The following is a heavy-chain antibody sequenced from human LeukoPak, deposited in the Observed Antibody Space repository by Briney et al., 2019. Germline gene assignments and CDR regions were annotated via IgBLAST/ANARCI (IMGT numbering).Heavy chain of an antibody. Sequence: SETLSLTCTVSGGSISNSSYYWGWIRQPPGKGLEWIGSIYYSGSTYYNPSLKSRVTISVDTSKNQFSLKLSSVTAADTAVYYCARQEIRYFQHWGQGTLVTVSS. D-gene: IGHD5-24*01. CDR3: ARQEIRYFQH. J-gene: IGHJ1*01. V-gene: IGHV4-39*01. CDR2: IYYSGST. CDR1: GGSISNSSYY.